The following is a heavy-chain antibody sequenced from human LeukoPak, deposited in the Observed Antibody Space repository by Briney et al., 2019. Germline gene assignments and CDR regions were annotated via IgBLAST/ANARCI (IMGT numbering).Heavy chain of an antibody. V-gene: IGHV4-34*01. D-gene: IGHD6-13*01. Sequence: SETLSLTCAVYGGSFSGYYWSWIRQPPGKGLEWIGEINHSGSTNYNPSLKSRVTISVDTSKNQFSLKLSSVTAADTAVYYCARGPRIAAAGRRGDDYWGQGTLVTVSS. CDR1: GGSFSGYY. J-gene: IGHJ4*02. CDR2: INHSGST. CDR3: ARGPRIAAAGRRGDDY.